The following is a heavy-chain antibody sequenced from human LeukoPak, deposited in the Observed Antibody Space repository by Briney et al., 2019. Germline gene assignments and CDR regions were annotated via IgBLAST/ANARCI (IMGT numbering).Heavy chain of an antibody. CDR1: GFTFSSYA. V-gene: IGHV3-64D*06. J-gene: IGHJ4*02. Sequence: GGSLRLSCSASGFTFSSYAVHWVRQAPGKGLEYFSAISSKGDSTYCADSVQGRCAISRDNSKNTLFLQMSSLRPEDTAVYYCVIAATRDGLFDYWGQGTLVTVSS. D-gene: IGHD5-24*01. CDR3: VIAATRDGLFDY. CDR2: ISSKGDST.